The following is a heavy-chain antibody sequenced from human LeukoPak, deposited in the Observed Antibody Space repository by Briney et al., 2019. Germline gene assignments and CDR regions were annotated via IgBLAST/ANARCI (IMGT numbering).Heavy chain of an antibody. Sequence: SETLSLTCTVSGGSISSSSYYWGWIRQPPGKGLEWIGSIYYSGSTYYNPSLKSRVTISVDTSKNQFSLKLSSVTAADTAVYYCARGTAQLWLQPYYYFDYWGQGTLVTVSS. CDR2: IYYSGST. CDR1: GGSISSSSYY. J-gene: IGHJ4*02. CDR3: ARGTAQLWLQPYYYFDY. V-gene: IGHV4-39*07. D-gene: IGHD5-18*01.